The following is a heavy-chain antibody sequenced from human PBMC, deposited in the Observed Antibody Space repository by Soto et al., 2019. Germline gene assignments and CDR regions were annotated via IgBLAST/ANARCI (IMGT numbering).Heavy chain of an antibody. CDR1: GGSISSGGYY. CDR3: AGIRSKRLSGLDP. V-gene: IGHV4-30-4*08. CDR2: IYYSGST. Sequence: PSETLSLTCTVSGGSISSGGYYWSWIRQHPGKGLEWIGYIYYSGSTYYNPSLKSRVTISVDTSKNQFSLKLSSVTAADTAVYYCAGIRSKRLSGLDPWGQGTLVTVSS. J-gene: IGHJ5*02. D-gene: IGHD3-16*02.